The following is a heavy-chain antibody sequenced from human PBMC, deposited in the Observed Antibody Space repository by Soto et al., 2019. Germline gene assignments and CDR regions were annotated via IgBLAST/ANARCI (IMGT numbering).Heavy chain of an antibody. CDR3: ARGRYDFLAGYYPWSYHYYLAV. D-gene: IGHD3-9*01. Sequence: SETLSLTCTVSGDSISTYYWSWVRQPPGKGPEWIGYIYYTGSTNYNSSLKSRVTISVDTSKNQSSLKLSSVTAADTAVYYCARGRYDFLAGYYPWSYHYYLAVRGQRTTVPVSS. CDR1: GDSISTYY. CDR2: IYYTGST. V-gene: IGHV4-59*01. J-gene: IGHJ6*03.